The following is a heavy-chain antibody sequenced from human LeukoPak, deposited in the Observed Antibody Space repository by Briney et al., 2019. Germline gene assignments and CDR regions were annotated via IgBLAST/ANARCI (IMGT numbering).Heavy chain of an antibody. J-gene: IGHJ4*02. D-gene: IGHD3-22*01. V-gene: IGHV4-39*01. CDR3: ARGGSSGYYYLFDY. Sequence: SETLSLTCTVSGASISSSSYYWGWIRQLPGKGLEWIGSIYDGGRTHYSPSLKSRVTISLDTSKNQFSLKLSSVTASDTAMYYCARGGSSGYYYLFDYWGQGTLVTVSS. CDR1: GASISSSSYY. CDR2: IYDGGRT.